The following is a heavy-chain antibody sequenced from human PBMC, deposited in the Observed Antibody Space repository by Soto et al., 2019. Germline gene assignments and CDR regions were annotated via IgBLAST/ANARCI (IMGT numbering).Heavy chain of an antibody. CDR2: TYYRSKWYN. D-gene: IGHD6-19*01. J-gene: IGHJ5*02. V-gene: IGHV6-1*01. CDR3: AVAVAAPDNWFDP. Sequence: SQTLSLTCAISGDSVSSNSGAWNWIRQSPSRGLEWLGRTYYRSKWYNDYAVSVKSRITINPDTSKNQFSLQLNSVTPEDTAVYYCAVAVAAPDNWFDPWGQGTLVTVSS. CDR1: GDSVSSNSGA.